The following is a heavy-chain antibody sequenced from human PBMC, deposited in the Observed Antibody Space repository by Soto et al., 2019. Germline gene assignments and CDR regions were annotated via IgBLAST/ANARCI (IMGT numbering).Heavy chain of an antibody. J-gene: IGHJ6*02. CDR1: GYSFTSYW. D-gene: IGHD5-12*01. V-gene: IGHV5-51*01. CDR2: IYPGDSDT. CDR3: ARYSGYDLLIGDYYYYGMDV. Sequence: PGESLKISCKGSGYSFTSYWIGWVRQMPVKGLEWMGIIYPGDSDTRYSPSFQGQVTISADKSISTAYLQWSSLKASDTAMYYCARYSGYDLLIGDYYYYGMDVWGQGTTVTVSS.